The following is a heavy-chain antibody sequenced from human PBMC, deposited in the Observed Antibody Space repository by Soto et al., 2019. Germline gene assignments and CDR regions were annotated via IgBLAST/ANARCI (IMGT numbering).Heavy chain of an antibody. CDR2: ITDSGDNT. D-gene: IGHD3-10*01. Sequence: GSLRLSCAASGFTFSNYAMSWVRQAPGRGLDWVSVITDSGDNTHSADSVKGRFTISRDNSKNTLYLQMNSLRAEDTAVYYCAKYVRQVLLWFGEPIDYSGQATLVTVSS. J-gene: IGHJ4*02. V-gene: IGHV3-23*01. CDR1: GFTFSNYA. CDR3: AKYVRQVLLWFGEPIDY.